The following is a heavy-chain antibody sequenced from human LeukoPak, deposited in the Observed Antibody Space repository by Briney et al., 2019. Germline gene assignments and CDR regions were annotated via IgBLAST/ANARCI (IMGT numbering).Heavy chain of an antibody. V-gene: IGHV2-70*01. CDR3: ARSTRYYDYVWGSYRPPYNYYYGMDV. D-gene: IGHD3-16*02. CDR1: GFSLSTSGMC. J-gene: IGHJ6*02. Sequence: SGPALVKPTQTLTLTCTFSGFSLSTSGMCVSWIRQPPGKALEWLALIDWDDDKYYSTSLKTRLTISKDTSKNQVVLTMTNMDPVDTATYYCARSTRYYDYVWGSYRPPYNYYYGMDVWGQGTTVTVSS. CDR2: IDWDDDK.